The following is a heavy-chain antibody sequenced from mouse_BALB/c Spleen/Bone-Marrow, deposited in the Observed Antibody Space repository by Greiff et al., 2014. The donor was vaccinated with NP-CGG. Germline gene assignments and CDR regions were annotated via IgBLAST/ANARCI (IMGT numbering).Heavy chain of an antibody. CDR1: GYIFTSYY. D-gene: IGHD1-2*01. CDR2: IYPGNVNT. J-gene: IGHJ3*01. V-gene: IGHV1S56*01. Sequence: VMLVESGPELVKPGASVRISCKASGYIFTSYYIYWVKQRPGQGLEWIGWIYPGNVNTKYNEKFKGKATLTADKSSSTAYMQLSSLTSEDSAVYFCARDYYGYGGFAYWGQGPLVTVSA. CDR3: ARDYYGYGGFAY.